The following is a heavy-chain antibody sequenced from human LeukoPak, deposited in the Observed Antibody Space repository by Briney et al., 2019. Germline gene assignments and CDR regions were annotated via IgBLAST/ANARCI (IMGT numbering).Heavy chain of an antibody. D-gene: IGHD6-25*01. V-gene: IGHV1-69*06. Sequence: ASVKVSCKASGYTFTSYDINWVRQATGQGLEWMGGIIPIFGTANYAQKFQGRVTITADKSTSTAYMELSSLRSEDTAVYYCARGGFRRAAHLFDYWGQGTLVTVSS. CDR1: GYTFTSYD. CDR3: ARGGFRRAAHLFDY. J-gene: IGHJ4*02. CDR2: IIPIFGTA.